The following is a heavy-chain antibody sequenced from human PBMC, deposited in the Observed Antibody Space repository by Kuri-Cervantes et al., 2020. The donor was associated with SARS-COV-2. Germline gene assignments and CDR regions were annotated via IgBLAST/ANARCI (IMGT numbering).Heavy chain of an antibody. CDR2: INHSGST. Sequence: ESLKISCAVYGGSFSGYYWSWIRQPPGKGLEWIGEINHSGSTNYNPSLKSRVTISVDRSKNQFSLKLSSVTAADTAVYYCARGAARPYYYYGMDVWGQGTTVTVSS. CDR1: GGSFSGYY. CDR3: ARGAARPYYYYGMDV. V-gene: IGHV4-34*01. J-gene: IGHJ6*02. D-gene: IGHD6-6*01.